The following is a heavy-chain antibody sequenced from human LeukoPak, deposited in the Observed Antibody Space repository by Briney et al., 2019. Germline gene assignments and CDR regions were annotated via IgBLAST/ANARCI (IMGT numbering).Heavy chain of an antibody. CDR2: IRYDGSNK. CDR3: AKDYDFWRGDAFDI. V-gene: IGHV3-30*02. CDR1: GFTFSSYG. D-gene: IGHD3-3*01. Sequence: GGSLRLSCAASGFTFSSYGMHWVRQAPGKGLEWVAFIRYDGSNKYYADSVKGRFTISRDNSKNTLYLQMNSLRAEDTAVYYCAKDYDFWRGDAFDIWGQGTMVTVSS. J-gene: IGHJ3*02.